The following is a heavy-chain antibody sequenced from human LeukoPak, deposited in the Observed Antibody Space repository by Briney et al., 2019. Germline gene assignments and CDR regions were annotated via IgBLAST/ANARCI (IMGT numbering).Heavy chain of an antibody. CDR1: GFTFSSYW. CDR3: TRHGGSGSYYTLYYYYMDV. D-gene: IGHD3-10*01. Sequence: GGSLRLSCAASGFTFSSYWMSWVRQAPGKGLEWVANIKQDGSEKYYLDSVKGRFTISRDNAKNSLCLQMNSLRAEDTAVYYCTRHGGSGSYYTLYYYYMDVWGKGTTVTVSS. J-gene: IGHJ6*03. V-gene: IGHV3-7*01. CDR2: IKQDGSEK.